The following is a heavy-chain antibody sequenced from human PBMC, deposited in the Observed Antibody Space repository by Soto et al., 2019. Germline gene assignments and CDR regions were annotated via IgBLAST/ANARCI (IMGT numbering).Heavy chain of an antibody. CDR1: GFTFSGYG. D-gene: IGHD4-17*01. Sequence: PGGSLRLSCAASGFTFSGYGMHWVRQAPGKGLEWVAVISNDGGNKYYVDSVKGRFTISRDNSKNTLDLHMNSLRAEDTAVYYCARGSAYSDYDLEYWGQGALVTVSS. V-gene: IGHV3-30*03. CDR2: ISNDGGNK. J-gene: IGHJ4*02. CDR3: ARGSAYSDYDLEY.